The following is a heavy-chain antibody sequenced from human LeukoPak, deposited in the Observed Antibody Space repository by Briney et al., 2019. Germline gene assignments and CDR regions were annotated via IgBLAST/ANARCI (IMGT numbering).Heavy chain of an antibody. D-gene: IGHD5-18*01. CDR2: ISSSSSYI. CDR3: ARGPLGYSYGYDAFDI. V-gene: IGHV3-21*01. Sequence: GGSLRLSCAASGFTVSSNYMSWVRRAPGKGLEWVSSISSSSSYIYYADSVKGRFTISRDNAKNSLYLQMNSLRAEDTAVYYCARGPLGYSYGYDAFDIWGQGTMVTVSS. J-gene: IGHJ3*02. CDR1: GFTVSSNY.